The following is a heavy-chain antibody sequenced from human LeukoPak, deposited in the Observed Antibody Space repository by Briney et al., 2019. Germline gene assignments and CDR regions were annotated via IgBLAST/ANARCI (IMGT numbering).Heavy chain of an antibody. CDR1: GFTFSIYE. CDR3: AELGITMIGGV. V-gene: IGHV3-48*03. J-gene: IGHJ6*04. D-gene: IGHD3-10*02. Sequence: PGGSLRLSCAASGFTFSIYEMNWVRQAPGKGLEWVSYISSSRSTIYYADSVKGRFTISRDNAKNSLYLQMNSLRAEDTAVYYCAELGITMIGGVWGKGTTVTISS. CDR2: ISSSRSTI.